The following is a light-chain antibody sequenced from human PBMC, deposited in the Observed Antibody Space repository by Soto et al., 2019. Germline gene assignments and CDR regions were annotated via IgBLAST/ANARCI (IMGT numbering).Light chain of an antibody. CDR3: CSYAGRSPYV. CDR1: SSDVGSYNL. V-gene: IGLV2-23*02. CDR2: EVN. Sequence: QSALTQPASVSGSPGQSITISCTGTSSDVGSYNLVSWYQQHPGKAPKLMIYEVNKRPSGVSNRFSGSKSGNTASLTISGLQAEDEADYYCCSYAGRSPYVFGTGTKLIVL. J-gene: IGLJ1*01.